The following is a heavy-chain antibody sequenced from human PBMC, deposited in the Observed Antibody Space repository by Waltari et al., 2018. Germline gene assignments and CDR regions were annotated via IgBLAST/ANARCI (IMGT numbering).Heavy chain of an antibody. CDR3: VRSTSWRYYFDT. CDR1: GFTFSSYS. Sequence: DVQLVETGGGLVKPGGSLRLSCAASGFTFSSYSMHWVRQAPGKGLEWVASISSGETYIYYTYSVKGRFTISRGSVTDSLYLQMNSLRVEDTATYFCVRSTSWRYYFDTWGQGTLVAVSS. CDR2: ISSGETYI. J-gene: IGHJ4*02. V-gene: IGHV3-21*01. D-gene: IGHD6-13*01.